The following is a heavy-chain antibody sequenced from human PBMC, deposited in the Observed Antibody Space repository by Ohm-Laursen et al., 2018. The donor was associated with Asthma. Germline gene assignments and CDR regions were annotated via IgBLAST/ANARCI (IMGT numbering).Heavy chain of an antibody. CDR1: GFTFSNHW. CDR2: INQDGSIC. CDR3: ARIGPEWELPGREYSLHH. Sequence: SLRLSCAASGFTFSNHWMTWVRQAPGRGLEWVANINQDGSICGYVDSVKGRFAISRDNAHNSLYLQMNSLRAEDTAFYYCARIGPEWELPGREYSLHHWGEGTLVTVSS. D-gene: IGHD1-26*01. J-gene: IGHJ1*01. V-gene: IGHV3-7*05.